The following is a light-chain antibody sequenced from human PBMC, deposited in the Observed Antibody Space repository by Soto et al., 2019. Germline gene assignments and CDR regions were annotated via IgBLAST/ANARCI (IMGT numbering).Light chain of an antibody. Sequence: IQLTQSPSTLSSSFGDRLTLTWRASQSIGDSLAWYQQRPGKAPNLLLYKASTLEGGVPSRFRGSGSGTQFTLTITSLQPDDFATYYCQFYNSYSRTFGQGTKVDI. CDR3: QFYNSYSRT. CDR2: KAS. CDR1: QSIGDS. V-gene: IGKV1-5*03. J-gene: IGKJ1*01.